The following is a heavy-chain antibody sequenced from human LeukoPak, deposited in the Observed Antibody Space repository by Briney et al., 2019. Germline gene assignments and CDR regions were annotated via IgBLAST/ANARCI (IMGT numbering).Heavy chain of an antibody. CDR2: IIPIFHTA. J-gene: IGHJ3*02. Sequence: GASVKVSCKASGGTFSSYAISWVRQASGQGLEWMGGIIPIFHTADYAQKFQGRVTITADESTSTVYMELSRLRSEDTAMYYCARTYYYDSSGYPVQVSDAFDIWGQGTMVTVSS. CDR1: GGTFSSYA. CDR3: ARTYYYDSSGYPVQVSDAFDI. V-gene: IGHV1-69*13. D-gene: IGHD3-22*01.